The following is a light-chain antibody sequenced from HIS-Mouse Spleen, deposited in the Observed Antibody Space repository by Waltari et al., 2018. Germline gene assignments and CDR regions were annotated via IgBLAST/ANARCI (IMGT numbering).Light chain of an antibody. CDR2: EDS. V-gene: IGLV3-10*01. J-gene: IGLJ2*01. Sequence: SYELTQPPSVSVSPGQTARITCSGDALPTKSAYWYQQKSGQAPVRVIYEDSKRPSGIPERFSGSSSGTMATLTISGAQVEDEADYYCYSTDSSGNHRVFGGGTKLTVL. CDR3: YSTDSSGNHRV. CDR1: ALPTKS.